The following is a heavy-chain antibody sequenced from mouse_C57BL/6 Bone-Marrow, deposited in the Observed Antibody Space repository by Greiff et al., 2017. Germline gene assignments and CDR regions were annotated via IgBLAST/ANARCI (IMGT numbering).Heavy chain of an antibody. CDR3: ARGYSNYARGYYAMDD. CDR2: IYPRSGNT. J-gene: IGHJ4*01. CDR1: GYTFTSYG. Sequence: QVQLQQSGAELARPGASVKLSCKASGYTFTSYGISWVKQRTGQGLEWIGEIYPRSGNTYYNEKFKGKATLTADKSSSTAYMELRRLTSEDSAVYFGARGYSNYARGYYAMDDGGQGTSGTVSS. D-gene: IGHD2-5*01. V-gene: IGHV1-81*01.